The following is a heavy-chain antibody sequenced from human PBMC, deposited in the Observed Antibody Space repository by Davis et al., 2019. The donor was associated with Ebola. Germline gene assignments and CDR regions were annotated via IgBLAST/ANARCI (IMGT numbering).Heavy chain of an antibody. CDR1: GTTFTSHW. V-gene: IGHV5-51*01. D-gene: IGHD1-20*01. CDR3: ASLRRTITGMDDGFDI. CDR2: IYPGDSDT. J-gene: IGHJ3*02. Sequence: PGGSLRLSCKASGTTFTSHWIGWVRQMPGKGLEWMGIIYPGDSDTRYSPSFQGQVTIPADKSVKTAFLQWSSLKASDTARYYCASLRRTITGMDDGFDIWGQGTMVTVYS.